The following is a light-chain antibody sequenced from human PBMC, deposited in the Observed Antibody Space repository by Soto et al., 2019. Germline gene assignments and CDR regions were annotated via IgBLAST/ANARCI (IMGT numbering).Light chain of an antibody. CDR1: QSISSY. J-gene: IGKJ1*01. Sequence: DIQMTQSPSSLSASVEDRLTITCRASQSISSYLNWYKQKQGKAPKXXSYAASSLQSGVPSRFRGSGSGTEFTLTISSLKPDDFEMYYCQQYNPYSRTFGQGTKVDIK. V-gene: IGKV1-39*01. CDR3: QQYNPYSRT. CDR2: AAS.